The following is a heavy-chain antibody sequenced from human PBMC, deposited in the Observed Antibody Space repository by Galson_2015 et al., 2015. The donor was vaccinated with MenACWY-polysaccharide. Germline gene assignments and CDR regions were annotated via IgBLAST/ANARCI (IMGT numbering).Heavy chain of an antibody. CDR3: TRSIHISGWGGDFES. CDR2: TYYRSRWYN. Sequence: CAISGDSVSSHSAAWNWIRQSPSRGLEWLGRTYYRSRWYNDYATSVKSRISIKADTPKNQFSLQLNSVTPEDTALYYCTRSIHISGWGGDFESWGQATLVTVSS. D-gene: IGHD6-19*01. CDR1: GDSVSSHSAA. V-gene: IGHV6-1*01. J-gene: IGHJ4*02.